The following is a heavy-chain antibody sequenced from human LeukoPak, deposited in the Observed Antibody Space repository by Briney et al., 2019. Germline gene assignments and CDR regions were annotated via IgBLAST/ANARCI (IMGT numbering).Heavy chain of an antibody. CDR2: IYHSGST. CDR3: AREYSTSSEGDYFDY. CDR1: GASITTYY. Sequence: PSETLSLTCTVSGASITTYYWTWIRQPPGKGLEWIGYIYHSGSTNYNPSLKSRVTISLDTSRHQFSLRLSSVTAADTAVYFCAREYSTSSEGDYFDYWGQGSLVTVSS. J-gene: IGHJ4*02. D-gene: IGHD6-6*01. V-gene: IGHV4-59*01.